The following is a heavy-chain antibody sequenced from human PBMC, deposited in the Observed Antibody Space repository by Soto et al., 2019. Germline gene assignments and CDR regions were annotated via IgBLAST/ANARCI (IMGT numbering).Heavy chain of an antibody. D-gene: IGHD3-10*01. Sequence: EVQLVESGGGLVQPGGSLRLSCAASGFTFSSYSMNWVRQAPGKGLERVSYISSSSSTIYYADSVKGRFTISRDTAKNSLYLQMNSLRAEDTAVYYCARDRGSGSYYIGSFDYWGQGTLVTVSS. J-gene: IGHJ4*02. CDR2: ISSSSSTI. CDR3: ARDRGSGSYYIGSFDY. V-gene: IGHV3-48*01. CDR1: GFTFSSYS.